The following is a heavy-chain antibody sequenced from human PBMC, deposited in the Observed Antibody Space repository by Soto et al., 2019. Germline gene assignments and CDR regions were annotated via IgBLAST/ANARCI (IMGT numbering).Heavy chain of an antibody. CDR2: ISYDGTSN. D-gene: IGHD6-13*01. V-gene: IGHV3-30*18. CDR3: AKGSEGSSCDY. J-gene: IGHJ4*02. CDR1: GFTFSNNG. Sequence: QVHLVESGGGVVQPGRSLRLSCAAAGFTFSNNGMHWVRQAPGKGLEWVAVISYDGTSNYYADSVKGRFTISRDNSKNTLYLQMNSLSADDTAVYYCAKGSEGSSCDYWGQGTLVTVSS.